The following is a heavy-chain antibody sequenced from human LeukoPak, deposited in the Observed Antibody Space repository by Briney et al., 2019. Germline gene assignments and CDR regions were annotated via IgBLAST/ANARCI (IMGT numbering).Heavy chain of an antibody. CDR3: ARDGPYSSSWYDY. CDR1: GYTFTGYY. Sequence: ASVKVSCKASGYTFTGYYMNWVRQAPGQGLEWMGRINPNSGGTNYAQKFQGRVTMTRDTSTSTVYMELSSLRSEDTAVYYCARDGPYSSSWYDYWGQGTLVTVSS. V-gene: IGHV1-2*06. D-gene: IGHD6-13*01. J-gene: IGHJ4*02. CDR2: INPNSGGT.